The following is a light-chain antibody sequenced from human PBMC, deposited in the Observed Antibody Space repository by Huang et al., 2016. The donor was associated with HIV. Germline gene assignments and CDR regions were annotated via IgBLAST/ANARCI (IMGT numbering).Light chain of an antibody. CDR2: GAS. CDR1: QSVLYSSNNKNY. CDR3: QQYYSTPPRT. Sequence: DIVMTQSPDSLAVSLGERATINCKSSQSVLYSSNNKNYLAWYQQKPGQPPKLRIYGASTRESGVPDRCSGSGSGTDFTLTISSLQAEDVAVYYCQQYYSTPPRTFGQGTKVEIK. V-gene: IGKV4-1*01. J-gene: IGKJ1*01.